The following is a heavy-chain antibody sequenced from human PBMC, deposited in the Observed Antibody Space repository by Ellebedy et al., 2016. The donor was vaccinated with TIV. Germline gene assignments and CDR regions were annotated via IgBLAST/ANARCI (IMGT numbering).Heavy chain of an antibody. Sequence: ASVKVSCKASGYTFTSYGISWVRQAPGQGLEWMGRIIPILAIADYAQNFQGRVTITADKSTSTAYLELSSLRSEDTAVYYCATERHVEMATILTDAFDIWGQGTMVTVSS. CDR1: GYTFTSYG. CDR2: IIPILAIA. J-gene: IGHJ3*02. V-gene: IGHV1-69*10. CDR3: ATERHVEMATILTDAFDI. D-gene: IGHD5-24*01.